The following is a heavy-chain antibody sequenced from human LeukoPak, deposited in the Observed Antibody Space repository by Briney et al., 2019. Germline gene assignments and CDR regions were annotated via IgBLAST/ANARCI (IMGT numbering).Heavy chain of an antibody. CDR2: INGYGSST. CDR3: ASGVYDSLFYFDY. V-gene: IGHV3-74*01. D-gene: IGHD5/OR15-5a*01. CDR1: GFTFSTCS. J-gene: IGHJ4*02. Sequence: GGSLRLSCAASGFTFSTCSMHWVRQAPGKGLVWVSLINGYGSSTIYADSVKGRFTISRDNAKNTLYLQMNSLRAEDTAVYYCASGVYDSLFYFDYWGQGTLVTVSS.